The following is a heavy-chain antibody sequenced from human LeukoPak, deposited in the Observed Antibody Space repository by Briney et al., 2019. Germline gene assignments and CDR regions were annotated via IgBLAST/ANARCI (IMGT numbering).Heavy chain of an antibody. D-gene: IGHD1-26*01. V-gene: IGHV4-39*07. CDR2: IYYSGST. CDR1: GGSISSSSYY. CDR3: ARARSYPYYYYYMDV. J-gene: IGHJ6*03. Sequence: SETLSLTCTVSGGSISSSSYYWGWIRQPPGKGLEWIGSIYYSGSTYYNPSLKSRVTISVDTSKNQFSLKLSSVTAADTAVYYCARARSYPYYYYYMDVWGKGTTVTISS.